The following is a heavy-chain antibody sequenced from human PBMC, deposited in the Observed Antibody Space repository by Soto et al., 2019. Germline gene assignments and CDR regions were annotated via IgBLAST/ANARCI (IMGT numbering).Heavy chain of an antibody. CDR3: AKVVGSGWYRGLYFDY. Sequence: GASVKVSCKASGGTFSIYAISCVRQAPGQGLEWMGGIIPIFGTANYAQKFQGRVTITADESTSTAYMELSSLRSEDTAVYYCAKVVGSGWYRGLYFDYWGQGTLVTVSS. CDR2: IIPIFGTA. J-gene: IGHJ4*02. CDR1: GGTFSIYA. V-gene: IGHV1-69*13. D-gene: IGHD6-19*01.